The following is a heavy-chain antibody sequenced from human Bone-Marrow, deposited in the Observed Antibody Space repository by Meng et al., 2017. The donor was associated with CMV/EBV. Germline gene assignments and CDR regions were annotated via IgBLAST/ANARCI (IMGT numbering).Heavy chain of an antibody. CDR3: ARVSGWRWKY. CDR2: IKQDGSEK. J-gene: IGHJ4*02. Sequence: GGSLRLSCAASRFTFSDYYMSWIRQSPGKGLEWVANIKQDGSEKYYVDSVKGRFTISRDNAKNSLYLQMNSLRAEDTAVYYCARVSGWRWKYWGQGTLVTVSS. CDR1: RFTFSDYY. D-gene: IGHD5-24*01. V-gene: IGHV3-7*01.